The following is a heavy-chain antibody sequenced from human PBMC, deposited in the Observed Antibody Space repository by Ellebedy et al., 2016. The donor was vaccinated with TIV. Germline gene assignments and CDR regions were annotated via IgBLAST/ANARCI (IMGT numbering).Heavy chain of an antibody. J-gene: IGHJ4*02. CDR1: GYTFTSYY. CDR2: INPSGGST. D-gene: IGHD6-19*01. CDR3: ARARSSGWLHTPDY. V-gene: IGHV1-46*04. Sequence: AASVKVSCKASGYTFTSYYMHWVRQAPGQGLEWMGIINPSGGSTTYAQKLQGRVTMTRDKSTSTVYMELSSLRSEDTAVYYCARARSSGWLHTPDYWGQGTLVTVSS.